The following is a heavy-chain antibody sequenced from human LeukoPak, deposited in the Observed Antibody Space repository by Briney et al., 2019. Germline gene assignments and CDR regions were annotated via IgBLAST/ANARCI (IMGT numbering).Heavy chain of an antibody. CDR2: IKSDGSTT. CDR1: GFTFSSYW. V-gene: IGHV3-74*01. CDR3: ARVTWLASANFDL. J-gene: IGHJ2*01. Sequence: GGSLRLSCVASGFTFSSYWMHWVRQVPGKGLVWVSRIKSDGSTTTYADSVKGRFSISRDNAKNTLYLQMNSLRAEDTAVYYCARVTWLASANFDLWGRGTLVTVSS. D-gene: IGHD6-19*01.